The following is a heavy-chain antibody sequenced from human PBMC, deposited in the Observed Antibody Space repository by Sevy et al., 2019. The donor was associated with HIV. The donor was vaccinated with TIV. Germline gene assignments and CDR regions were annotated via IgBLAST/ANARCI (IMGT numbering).Heavy chain of an antibody. D-gene: IGHD2-2*01. CDR2: ISSLSNYI. CDR3: ARIPGFCRGTSCHFDN. J-gene: IGHJ4*02. Sequence: GGSLRLSCAASGFTFNTYTMNWVRQAPGKGLEWVSSISSLSNYIYYADSVKGRFTVSRDNAKNSVFLQMNSLRAEDTAVYYCARIPGFCRGTSCHFDNWGQGALVTVSS. CDR1: GFTFNTYT. V-gene: IGHV3-21*01.